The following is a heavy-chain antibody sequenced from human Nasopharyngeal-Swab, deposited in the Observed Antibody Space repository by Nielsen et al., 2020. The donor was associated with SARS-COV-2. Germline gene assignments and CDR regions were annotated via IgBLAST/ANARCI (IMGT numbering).Heavy chain of an antibody. Sequence: GESLKISCAASGFTFDSYAMTWVRQAPGKGLEWVSSVTGSGSTTKYADSVKGRFTISRDNSNKKVYLQMHSLRAEDSAVYYCAKDRFCSGAACYFNGLDSWGQGTPVTVSS. CDR3: AKDRFCSGAACYFNGLDS. V-gene: IGHV3-23*01. CDR2: VTGSGSTT. D-gene: IGHD2-8*02. CDR1: GFTFDSYA. J-gene: IGHJ4*02.